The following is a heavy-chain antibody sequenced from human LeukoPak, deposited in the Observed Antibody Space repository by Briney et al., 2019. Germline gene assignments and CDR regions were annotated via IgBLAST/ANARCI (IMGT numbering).Heavy chain of an antibody. V-gene: IGHV3-23*01. Sequence: GGSLRLSCSASGFTFSSNAMSWVRQAPGKGLEWVSSIRHRGANTNYADSVKGRFTISRDDSKNALYLQMSSLRAEDTAVYFCARRGCYGGNCYPCDYWGQGTLVTVSS. CDR3: ARRGCYGGNCYPCDY. CDR1: GFTFSSNA. CDR2: IRHRGANT. D-gene: IGHD2-21*02. J-gene: IGHJ4*02.